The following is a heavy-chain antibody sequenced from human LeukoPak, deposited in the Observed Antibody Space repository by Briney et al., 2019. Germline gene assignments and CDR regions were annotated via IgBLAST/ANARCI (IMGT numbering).Heavy chain of an antibody. J-gene: IGHJ4*02. V-gene: IGHV3-74*01. Sequence: GEPLQISCAASGFTFRSSWMHWGRQAPGKGLMWMSRLNGDGSITSSADSVKGRFIISRDNAKNTLYLQMNSLRAEDTAIYFCGRGHVDLIDHWGRGTLVTVSS. CDR3: GRGHVDLIDH. CDR2: LNGDGSIT. D-gene: IGHD5-24*01. CDR1: GFTFRSSW.